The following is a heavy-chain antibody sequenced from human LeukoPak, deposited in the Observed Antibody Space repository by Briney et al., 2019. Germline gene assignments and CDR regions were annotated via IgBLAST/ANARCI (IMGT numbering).Heavy chain of an antibody. CDR3: ARGGAARPDF. CDR2: IKADGGEK. J-gene: IGHJ4*02. D-gene: IGHD6-6*01. CDR1: GFTFSSYS. Sequence: GGSLRLSCAASGFTFSSYSMNWFRQTPGKGLEWVAKIKADGGEKDHVASVKGRFTISRDNAKNSLYLQMNSLRVEDTAVYYCARGGAARPDFWGQGTLVTVSS. V-gene: IGHV3-7*01.